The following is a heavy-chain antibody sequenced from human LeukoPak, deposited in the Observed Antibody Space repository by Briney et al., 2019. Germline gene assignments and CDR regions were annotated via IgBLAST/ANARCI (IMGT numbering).Heavy chain of an antibody. Sequence: PGRSLRLSCAASGFTFSSYAMHWARQAPGKGLEWVAVISYDGSNKYYADSVKGRFTISRDNSKNTLYLQMNSLRAEDTAVYYCARDSAGQQYYFDYWGQGTLFTVSS. J-gene: IGHJ4*02. D-gene: IGHD4-11*01. CDR2: ISYDGSNK. CDR1: GFTFSSYA. CDR3: ARDSAGQQYYFDY. V-gene: IGHV3-30*04.